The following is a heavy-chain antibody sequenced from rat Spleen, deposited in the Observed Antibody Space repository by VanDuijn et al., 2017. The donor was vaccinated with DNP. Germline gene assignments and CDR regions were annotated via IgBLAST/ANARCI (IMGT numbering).Heavy chain of an antibody. CDR3: ARHEEQPWFAY. D-gene: IGHD1-5*01. CDR2: ISYDGFRT. V-gene: IGHV5-17*01. CDR1: GFTFSDYA. J-gene: IGHJ3*01. Sequence: EVQLVESGGGLLQPGRSLKLSCAASGFTFSDYAMVWVRQAPKKGLEWVATISYDGFRTYHRDSVKGRFTISRDNSKSTLYLQMDSVRSEDTATYDCARHEEQPWFAYWGQGTLVTVSS.